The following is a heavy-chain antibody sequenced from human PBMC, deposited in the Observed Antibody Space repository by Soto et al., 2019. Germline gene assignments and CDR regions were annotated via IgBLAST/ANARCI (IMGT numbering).Heavy chain of an antibody. CDR3: ASFSIAATDPYGMDV. CDR2: ISAYNGNT. Sequence: QVQLVQSGAEVKKPGASVKVSCKASGYTFTSYGISWVRQAPGQGLEWMGWISAYNGNTNYAQKLQGRVTMTTHTATSRAYMELRSLRSTGTAVYFCASFSIAATDPYGMDVWGQGTTVTVSS. CDR1: GYTFTSYG. D-gene: IGHD6-13*01. V-gene: IGHV1-18*01. J-gene: IGHJ6*02.